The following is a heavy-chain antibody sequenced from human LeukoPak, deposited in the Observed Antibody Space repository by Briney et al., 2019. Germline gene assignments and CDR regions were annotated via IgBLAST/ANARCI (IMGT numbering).Heavy chain of an antibody. D-gene: IGHD2-2*01. CDR2: INWDGAST. V-gene: IGHV3-20*03. J-gene: IGHJ6*03. CDR1: GFRCESDY. CDR3: GRVHCSTSSCYDYYDYYMDV. Sequence: GGSLRLTYAPSGFRCESDYMNGVGHAPGKGLEWVAGINWDGASTVYGDSMKGRFTISRDNGKNSLYLQMNSLRVEDTAVYYCGRVHCSTSSCYDYYDYYMDVSGKGTTVTVSS.